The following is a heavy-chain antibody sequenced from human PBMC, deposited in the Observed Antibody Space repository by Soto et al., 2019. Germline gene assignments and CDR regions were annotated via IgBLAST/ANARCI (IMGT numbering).Heavy chain of an antibody. Sequence: GGSLRLSCAASGFTFSSYAMSWVRQAPGKGLEWVSAISGSGGSTYYADSVKGRFTISRDNSKNTLYLQMNSLRAEDTAVYYCAKDRFEYSSSPEEGWFDPWGQGTLVTVSS. CDR3: AKDRFEYSSSPEEGWFDP. J-gene: IGHJ5*02. D-gene: IGHD6-6*01. CDR1: GFTFSSYA. V-gene: IGHV3-23*01. CDR2: ISGSGGST.